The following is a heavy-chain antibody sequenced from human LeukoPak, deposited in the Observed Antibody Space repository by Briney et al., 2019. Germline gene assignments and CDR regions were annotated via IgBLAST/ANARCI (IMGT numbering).Heavy chain of an antibody. J-gene: IGHJ5*02. CDR2: ISYDGSNK. Sequence: SGGSLRLSCAASGFTFSSYAMRWVRQAPGKGLEWVAVISYDGSNKYYADSVKGRFTISRDNSKNTLYLQMNSLRAEDTAVYYCARERGGGSGSPAAPNWFDPWGQGTLVTVSS. V-gene: IGHV3-30-3*01. D-gene: IGHD3-10*01. CDR3: ARERGGGSGSPAAPNWFDP. CDR1: GFTFSSYA.